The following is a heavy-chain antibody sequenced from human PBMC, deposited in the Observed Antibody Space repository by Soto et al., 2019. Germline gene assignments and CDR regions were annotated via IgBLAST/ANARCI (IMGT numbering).Heavy chain of an antibody. Sequence: GRLLESGGDLIQPGGSLRLSCAASGFTFSTYAMTWVRQAPGKCLELGSIISSSGDVTYYLDSVKGRFTISRDNSRNTLNLQMHRLRAEDTAVYYCAKNGDFWSWGMDVWGQGTTVTVSS. CDR2: ISSSGDVT. J-gene: IGHJ6*01. V-gene: IGHV3-23*01. CDR3: AKNGDFWSWGMDV. CDR1: GFTFSTYA. D-gene: IGHD3-3*01.